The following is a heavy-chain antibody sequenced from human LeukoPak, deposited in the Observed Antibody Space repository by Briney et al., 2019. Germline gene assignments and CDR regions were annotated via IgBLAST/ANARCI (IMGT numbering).Heavy chain of an antibody. CDR2: INHSGST. CDR3: ARGPSYDFWSGYHRRYFDY. V-gene: IGHV4-34*01. D-gene: IGHD3-3*01. Sequence: ASETLSLTYAVYGGSFSGYYWSWIRQPPGKGLEWIGEINHSGSTNYNPSLKSRVTISVDTSKNQFSLKLSSVTAADTAVYYCARGPSYDFWSGYHRRYFDYWGQGTLVTVSS. J-gene: IGHJ4*02. CDR1: GGSFSGYY.